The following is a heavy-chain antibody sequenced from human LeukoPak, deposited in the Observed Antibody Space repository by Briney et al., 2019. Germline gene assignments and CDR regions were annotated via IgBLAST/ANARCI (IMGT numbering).Heavy chain of an antibody. D-gene: IGHD6-6*01. CDR3: ATSFEYSSSAANY. CDR1: GGSISSSSYY. CDR2: IYYSGST. J-gene: IGHJ4*02. Sequence: SETLSLTCTVSGGSISSSSYYWGWLRQPPGKGLEWIGSIYYSGSTYYNPSLKSRVTISVDTSKNQFSLKLSSVTAADTAVYYCATSFEYSSSAANYWGQGTLVTVSS. V-gene: IGHV4-39*01.